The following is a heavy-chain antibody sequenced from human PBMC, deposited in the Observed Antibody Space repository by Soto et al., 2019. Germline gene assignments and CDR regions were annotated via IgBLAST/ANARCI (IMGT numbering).Heavy chain of an antibody. D-gene: IGHD4-17*01. CDR2: ISANGDNV. J-gene: IGHJ4*02. CDR1: GFTVDDYA. Sequence: GGSLRLSCVASGFTVDDYAMHWVRQAPGKGLEWVSGISANGDNVDYADSVKGRFTVSRDNAKNSLFLQMNSLRPEDTALFYCANDMKWGGMTTLHYLDSWGQGT. V-gene: IGHV3-9*01. CDR3: ANDMKWGGMTTLHYLDS.